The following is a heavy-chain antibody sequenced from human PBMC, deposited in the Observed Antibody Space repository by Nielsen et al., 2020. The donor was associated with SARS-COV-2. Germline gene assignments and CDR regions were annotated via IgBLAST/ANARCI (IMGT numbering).Heavy chain of an antibody. CDR2: ISYDGSNK. Sequence: GESLKISCAASGFTFSSYAMHWVRQAPGKGLEWVAVISYDGSNKYYADSVKGRFTISRDNSKNTLYLQMNSLRAEDTAVYYCARDPGGAIDAFDIWGQGTMVTVSS. J-gene: IGHJ3*02. D-gene: IGHD3-16*01. CDR1: GFTFSSYA. V-gene: IGHV3-30-3*01. CDR3: ARDPGGAIDAFDI.